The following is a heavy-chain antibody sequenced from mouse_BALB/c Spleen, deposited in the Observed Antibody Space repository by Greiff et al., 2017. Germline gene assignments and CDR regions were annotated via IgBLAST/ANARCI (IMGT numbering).Heavy chain of an antibody. D-gene: IGHD2-1*01. CDR2: IWGDGST. V-gene: IGHV2-6-7*01. Sequence: QVQLQQSGPGLVAPSQSLSITCTVSGFSLTGYGVNWVRQPPGKGLEWLGMIWGDGSTDYNSALKSRLSISKDNSKSQVFLKMNSLQTDDTARYYCAREGGNSFYFDYWGQGTTLTVSS. CDR3: AREGGNSFYFDY. CDR1: GFSLTGYG. J-gene: IGHJ2*01.